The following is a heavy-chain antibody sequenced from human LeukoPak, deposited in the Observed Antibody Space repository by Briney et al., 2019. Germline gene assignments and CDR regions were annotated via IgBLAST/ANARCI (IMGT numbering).Heavy chain of an antibody. CDR2: INPSGGST. J-gene: IGHJ4*02. V-gene: IGHV1-46*01. CDR1: GYTFTSYY. CDR3: ARGQLISGWYLRGGFIDY. D-gene: IGHD6-19*01. Sequence: ASVKVSCKASGYTFTSYYMHWVRQAPGQGLEWMGIINPSGGSTSYAQKFQGRVTMTRDTSTSTVYMELSSLRSEDTAVYYCARGQLISGWYLRGGFIDYWGQGTLVTVSS.